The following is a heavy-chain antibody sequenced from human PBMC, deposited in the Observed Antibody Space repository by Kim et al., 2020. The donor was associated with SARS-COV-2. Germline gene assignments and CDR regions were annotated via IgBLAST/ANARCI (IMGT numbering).Heavy chain of an antibody. D-gene: IGHD3-22*01. Sequence: ASVKVSCKASGYTFTSYYMHWVRQAPGQALEWMGIINPSGGSTSYAQKFQGRVTMTRDTSTSTVYMELSSLRSEDTAVYYCARDQTLGEYYDSSGPTNFDYWGQGTLVTVSS. V-gene: IGHV1-46*01. CDR2: INPSGGST. J-gene: IGHJ4*02. CDR1: GYTFTSYY. CDR3: ARDQTLGEYYDSSGPTNFDY.